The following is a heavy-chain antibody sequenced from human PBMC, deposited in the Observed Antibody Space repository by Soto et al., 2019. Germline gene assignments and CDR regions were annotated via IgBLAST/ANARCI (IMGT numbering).Heavy chain of an antibody. V-gene: IGHV3-21*01. CDR2: ISTTSSDI. J-gene: IGHJ6*03. D-gene: IGHD6-25*01. CDR1: GFTFSDYT. Sequence: EEQLVESGGGLIKPGGSLRLSCVVSGFTFSDYTLNWVRQAPGRGLEWVSSISTTSSDIYYADSVKGRFTISRDNAKNSLYLQMDSLTAAYTAVYYCTRDASTAYKPLYFYYYMDVWGKGTTVTVSS. CDR3: TRDASTAYKPLYFYYYMDV.